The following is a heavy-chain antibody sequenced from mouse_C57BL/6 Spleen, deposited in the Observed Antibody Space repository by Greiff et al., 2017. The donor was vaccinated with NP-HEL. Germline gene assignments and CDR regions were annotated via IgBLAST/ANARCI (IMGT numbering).Heavy chain of an antibody. J-gene: IGHJ2*01. CDR3: ARGYYGKENVYFDY. CDR1: GYSFTDYN. Sequence: EVQLQQSGPELVKPGASVKISCKASGYSFTDYNMNWVKQSKGKSLEWIGVINPNYGTTSYNQKFKGKATLTVDQSSSTAYMQLNSLTSEDSAVYYCARGYYGKENVYFDYWGQGTTLTVSS. CDR2: INPNYGTT. V-gene: IGHV1-39*01. D-gene: IGHD1-1*01.